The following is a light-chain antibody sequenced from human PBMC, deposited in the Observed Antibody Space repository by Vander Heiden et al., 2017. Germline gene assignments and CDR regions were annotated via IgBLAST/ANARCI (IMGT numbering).Light chain of an antibody. J-gene: IGKJ3*01. CDR1: QSISSW. V-gene: IGKV1-5*01. CDR3: QQYNSYVFT. Sequence: IHMTEPLSTLSASVGDRVTITCRASQSISSWLAWYQQKPGKAPKLLIYDASSLESGVPSRFSGSGSGTEFTLTISSLQPDDFATYYCQQYNSYVFTFGAGTKVDIK. CDR2: DAS.